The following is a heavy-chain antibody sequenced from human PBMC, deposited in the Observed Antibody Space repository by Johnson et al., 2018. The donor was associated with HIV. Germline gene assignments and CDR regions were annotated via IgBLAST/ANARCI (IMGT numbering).Heavy chain of an antibody. J-gene: IGHJ3*02. V-gene: IGHV3-30-3*01. CDR1: GFTFSSYA. CDR3: ARDQSEVDAFDI. CDR2: ISYEGSNK. Sequence: QVQLVESGGGVVQPGRSLRLSCAASGFTFSSYAMHWVRQAPGKGLAWVAVISYEGSNKYHADSVEGRFTLSRDNAKYSLYLQMNSLRAEDTAVYYCARDQSEVDAFDIWGQGTMVTVSS.